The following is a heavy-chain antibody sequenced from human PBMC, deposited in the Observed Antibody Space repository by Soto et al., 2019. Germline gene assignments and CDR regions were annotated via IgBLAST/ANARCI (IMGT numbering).Heavy chain of an antibody. J-gene: IGHJ3*02. Sequence: SVKVSCKASGGTFSSYTISWVRQSPGQGLEWMGRIIPILGIANYAQKFQGSVTITADKSTSTAYMELSSLRSEDTAVYYCARGPRSEYCSGGSCSAFDIWGPGTRVTVSS. CDR3: ARGPRSEYCSGGSCSAFDI. D-gene: IGHD2-15*01. CDR2: IIPILGIA. V-gene: IGHV1-69*02. CDR1: GGTFSSYT.